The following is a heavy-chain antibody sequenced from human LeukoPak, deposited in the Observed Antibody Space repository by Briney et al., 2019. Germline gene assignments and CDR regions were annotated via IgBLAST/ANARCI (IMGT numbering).Heavy chain of an antibody. Sequence: PVQPLDSASILTSSRSTIYYADSVKGRFTISRDNAENSLYLQMNSLRAGDTAVYYCARVLPGGGFDYWGQGTLVTVSS. CDR2: LTSSRSTI. V-gene: IGHV3-48*01. CDR3: ARVLPGGGFDY. J-gene: IGHJ4*02. D-gene: IGHD1-26*01.